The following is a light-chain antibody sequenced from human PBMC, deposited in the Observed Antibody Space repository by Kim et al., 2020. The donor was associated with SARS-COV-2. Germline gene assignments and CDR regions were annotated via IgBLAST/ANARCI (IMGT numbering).Light chain of an antibody. J-gene: IGLJ1*01. V-gene: IGLV2-8*01. Sequence: GQSVTISCTGTSRDIGTYNSISWYQQPPGKAPKLIIYEVSERPSGVPTRFSGSKSGNTASLTVAGLQAEDEADYYCCSYTGSQNYVFGTGTKVTVL. CDR2: EVS. CDR3: CSYTGSQNYV. CDR1: SRDIGTYNS.